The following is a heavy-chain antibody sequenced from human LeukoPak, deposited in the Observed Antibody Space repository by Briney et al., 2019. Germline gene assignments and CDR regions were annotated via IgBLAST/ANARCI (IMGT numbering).Heavy chain of an antibody. Sequence: SETLSFTCAVYGGSFSDYYWSWIRQPPGKGLEWIGEISHSGSTNYNPSLKSRVTISVDTSKNQFSLKLSSVTAADTAVYYCARSFLGGWYYFDYWGQGTLVTVSS. CDR2: ISHSGST. CDR3: ARSFLGGWYYFDY. CDR1: GGSFSDYY. D-gene: IGHD6-19*01. J-gene: IGHJ4*02. V-gene: IGHV4-34*01.